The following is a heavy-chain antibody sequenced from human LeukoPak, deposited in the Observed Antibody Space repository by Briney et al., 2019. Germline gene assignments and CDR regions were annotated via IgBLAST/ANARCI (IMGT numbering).Heavy chain of an antibody. V-gene: IGHV5-51*01. CDR3: ARGEPGFGPMYY. CDR1: GYSFPRYW. CDR2: IYPGDSDT. D-gene: IGHD1-26*01. J-gene: IGHJ4*02. Sequence: GEPLKISCHGSGYSFPRYWIAWVRQRTGKGLEWMGIIYPGDSDTRYSPSFQGHVTISADKSISTAYLQWSSLKASDTAMYYCARGEPGFGPMYYWGQGRLVTVSS.